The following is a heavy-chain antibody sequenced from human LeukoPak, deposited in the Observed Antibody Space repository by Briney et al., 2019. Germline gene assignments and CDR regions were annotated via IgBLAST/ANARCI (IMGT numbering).Heavy chain of an antibody. CDR3: ARDGDYYDSSGFDY. CDR1: GFTFNTET. CDR2: ISSSGSYI. V-gene: IGHV3-21*06. J-gene: IGHJ4*02. Sequence: GGSLRLSCAASGFTFNTETISWVRQAPGKGLEWVSSISSSGSYIFYADSVQGRFTISRDNAKNSLYLQMNSLRADDTAVYYCARDGDYYDSSGFDYWGQGTLVTVSS. D-gene: IGHD3-22*01.